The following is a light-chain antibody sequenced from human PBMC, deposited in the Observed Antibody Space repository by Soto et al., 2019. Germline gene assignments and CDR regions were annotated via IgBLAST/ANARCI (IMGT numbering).Light chain of an antibody. Sequence: DVRMTQSPSSLSSSVGDTITITCRASRTINTYLNWFQQKPGEPPRLLIYGASTLHDGVPSRFSGSGSGADFTLTISGLQPEDFAVYYCQQRSNWLFTFGQGTRLEIK. J-gene: IGKJ5*01. V-gene: IGKV1-39*01. CDR2: GAS. CDR3: QQRSNWLFT. CDR1: RTINTY.